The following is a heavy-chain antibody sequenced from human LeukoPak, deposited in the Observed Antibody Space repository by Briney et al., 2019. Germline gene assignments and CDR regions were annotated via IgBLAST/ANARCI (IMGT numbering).Heavy chain of an antibody. Sequence: PGGSLRLSCAASEFTLRSYEMNWVRQAPGKGLERVSGITGSGDSTYYADSVKGRFTISRDNSKNTLYLQMNSLRAEDTAIFYCAKVAIVGAIEAAYFDNWGQGTQVSVSS. V-gene: IGHV3-23*01. CDR3: AKVAIVGAIEAAYFDN. CDR2: ITGSGDST. CDR1: EFTLRSYE. D-gene: IGHD1-26*01. J-gene: IGHJ4*02.